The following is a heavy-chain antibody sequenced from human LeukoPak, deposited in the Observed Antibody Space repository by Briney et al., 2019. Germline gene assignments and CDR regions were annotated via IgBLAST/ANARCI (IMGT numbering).Heavy chain of an antibody. D-gene: IGHD4-11*01. Sequence: PGGSLRLSCAASGFTFSSYAMSWVRQAPGKGLEWVANIKTDASEKYYADSVNGRFTISRDNAKNSLYLQMNSLRAEDTAVYYCATYSTRNAREFQSWGQGTLVTVSS. CDR1: GFTFSSYA. CDR2: IKTDASEK. CDR3: ATYSTRNAREFQS. J-gene: IGHJ1*01. V-gene: IGHV3-7*01.